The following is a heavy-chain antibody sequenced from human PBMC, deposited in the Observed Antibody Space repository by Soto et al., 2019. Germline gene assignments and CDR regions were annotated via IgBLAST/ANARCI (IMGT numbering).Heavy chain of an antibody. CDR1: RFTFGGYA. Sequence: LRLSCSASRFTFGGYAMSWVRQAPGQGLEWVSGITGNAANTVYADSVKGRFTISRDNSKNALYLQLNSLRAEDTAVYFCAKAARDCGGDCYSYYFDSWGQGALVTVSS. CDR2: ITGNAANT. D-gene: IGHD2-21*02. J-gene: IGHJ4*02. V-gene: IGHV3-23*01. CDR3: AKAARDCGGDCYSYYFDS.